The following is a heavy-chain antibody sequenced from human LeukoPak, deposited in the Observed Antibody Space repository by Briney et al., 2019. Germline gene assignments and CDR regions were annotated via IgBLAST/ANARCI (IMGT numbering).Heavy chain of an antibody. CDR1: GGSITTHY. CDR3: ARGSYGYVAY. D-gene: IGHD3-16*01. V-gene: IGHV4-4*07. CDR2: FYSSGST. Sequence: SETLSLTCTVSGGSITTHYWNWFRQPAGKGLEWIGRFYSSGSTIYNPSLRSRVTMPVDTSKNEFSLKVSSVTAADTAVYYCARGSYGYVAYWGQGTLVTVSS. J-gene: IGHJ4*02.